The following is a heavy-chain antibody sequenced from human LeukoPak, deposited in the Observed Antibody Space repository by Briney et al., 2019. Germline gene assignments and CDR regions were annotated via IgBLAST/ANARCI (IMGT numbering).Heavy chain of an antibody. V-gene: IGHV3-48*04. D-gene: IGHD4-17*01. J-gene: IGHJ5*02. CDR2: ISSSDTT. Sequence: GGSLRLSCAASGFTFSSYAMHWVRQAPGKGLEWVPYISSSDTTYYADSVKGRFTISRDNAKNSVFLQMNSLRAEDTAVYYCARGLYGDYVGVNNWFDPWGQGTLITVSS. CDR1: GFTFSSYA. CDR3: ARGLYGDYVGVNNWFDP.